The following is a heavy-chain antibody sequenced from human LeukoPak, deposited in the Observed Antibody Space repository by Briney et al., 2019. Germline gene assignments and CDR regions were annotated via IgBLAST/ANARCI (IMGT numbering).Heavy chain of an antibody. CDR3: ARVNAGWYVTDY. CDR1: GYTFTGYY. CDR2: INPNSGGT. V-gene: IGHV1-2*02. J-gene: IGHJ4*02. Sequence: GASVKVSCKASGYTFTGYYMHWVRQAPGQGLEWMGWINPNSGGTNYAQKFQGRVTMTGDTSISTAYMELSRLRSDDTAVYYCARVNAGWYVTDYWGQGTLVTVSS. D-gene: IGHD6-19*01.